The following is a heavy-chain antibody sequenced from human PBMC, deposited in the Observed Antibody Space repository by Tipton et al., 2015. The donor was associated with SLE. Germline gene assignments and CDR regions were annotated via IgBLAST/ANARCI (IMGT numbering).Heavy chain of an antibody. CDR1: GGAISSGGYY. J-gene: IGHJ2*01. D-gene: IGHD1-1*01. Sequence: TLSLTCTVSGGAISSGGYYWSWIRQPAGEGLEWVGRIFTSGKTVYNPPLKSRVTISMDLSNNHFSVNLSSVTASDTAVYYCAKTLAGATLGRYQSYWYFDLWGRGLRVIVSS. CDR3: AKTLAGATLGRYQSYWYFDL. CDR2: IFTSGKT. V-gene: IGHV4-61*02.